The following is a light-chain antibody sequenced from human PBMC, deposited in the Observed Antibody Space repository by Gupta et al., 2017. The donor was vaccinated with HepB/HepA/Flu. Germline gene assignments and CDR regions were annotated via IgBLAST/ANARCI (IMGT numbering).Light chain of an antibody. J-gene: IGKJ4*01. CDR1: QNINRY. CDR2: GTS. V-gene: IGKV1-39*01. CDR3: QQGDSTPLT. Sequence: DIQMTQSPSSLSASVGDRVTITCRAGQNINRYLSWFQQKPGKAPKLLIHGTSSLQTGVPSRFSGSGSGTDYTLSISSLQPEDFATYYCQQGDSTPLTFGGGTRVEIK.